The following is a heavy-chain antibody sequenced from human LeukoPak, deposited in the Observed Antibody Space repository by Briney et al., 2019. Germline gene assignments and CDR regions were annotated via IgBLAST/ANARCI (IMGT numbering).Heavy chain of an antibody. Sequence: PGGSLRLSCAASGFTFSSYWMHWVRQAPGKGLVWVSRINSDGSSTSYADSVKGRFTISRDNAKNTLYLQMNSLRAEDTAVYYCARDQRSGWYKVHYYYMDVWGKGTTVTISS. J-gene: IGHJ6*03. CDR1: GFTFSSYW. V-gene: IGHV3-74*01. D-gene: IGHD6-19*01. CDR2: INSDGSST. CDR3: ARDQRSGWYKVHYYYMDV.